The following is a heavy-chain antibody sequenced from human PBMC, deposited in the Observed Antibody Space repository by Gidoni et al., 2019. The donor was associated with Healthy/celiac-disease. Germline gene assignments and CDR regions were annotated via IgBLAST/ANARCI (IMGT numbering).Heavy chain of an antibody. Sequence: SCAASGFTFSSYAMHWVRQAPGKGLEWVAVISYDGSNKYYADSVKGRFTISRDNSKNTLYLQMNSLRAEDTAVYYCAREGYSYGYGNNWFDPWGQGTLVTVSS. CDR3: AREGYSYGYGNNWFDP. CDR1: GFTFSSYA. J-gene: IGHJ5*02. V-gene: IGHV3-30-3*01. CDR2: ISYDGSNK. D-gene: IGHD5-18*01.